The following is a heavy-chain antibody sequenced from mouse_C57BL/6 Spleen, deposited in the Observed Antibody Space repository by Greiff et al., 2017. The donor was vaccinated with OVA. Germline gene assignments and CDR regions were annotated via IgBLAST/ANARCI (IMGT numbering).Heavy chain of an antibody. J-gene: IGHJ3*01. V-gene: IGHV1-82*01. CDR3: ARGEYYGSSPWLAY. CDR1: GYAFSSSW. Sequence: VQLQQSGPELVKPGASVKISCKASGYAFSSSWMNWVKQRPGKGLEWIGRIYPGDGDTNYNGKFKGKATLTAAKTSSTAYMQLSSLTSEDSAVYFCARGEYYGSSPWLAYWGQGTLVTVSA. D-gene: IGHD1-1*01. CDR2: IYPGDGDT.